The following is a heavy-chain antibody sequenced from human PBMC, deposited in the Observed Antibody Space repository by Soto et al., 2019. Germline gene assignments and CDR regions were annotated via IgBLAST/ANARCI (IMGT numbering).Heavy chain of an antibody. D-gene: IGHD5-12*01. V-gene: IGHV3-30*04. CDR3: ARDMRGYSTTFEP. J-gene: IGHJ5*02. CDR1: GFTINSYA. CDR2: ISFDGRNQ. Sequence: QVQLVESGGGVVQPGRSLRLSCAVSGFTINSYAMQWVRQDPGKGLEWVAVISFDGRNQFYADSVKGRFTISRDTSKNTLHLQMNRLRAEDTAVYYCARDMRGYSTTFEPWGQGTQVTVSS.